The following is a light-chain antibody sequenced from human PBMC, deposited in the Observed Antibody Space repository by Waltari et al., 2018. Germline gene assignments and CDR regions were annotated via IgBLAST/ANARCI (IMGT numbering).Light chain of an antibody. Sequence: QSALTQPASVSGSPGQSITISCTGTSSDVAGYNHVSWYQQQPGKALNLLIYGVTTRPSGVSHLFSGSKSGNTASLTISGLQAEDEAEYYCSSFTTIGTLVVFGGGTKLTVL. CDR2: GVT. V-gene: IGLV2-14*01. J-gene: IGLJ2*01. CDR3: SSFTTIGTLVV. CDR1: SSDVAGYNH.